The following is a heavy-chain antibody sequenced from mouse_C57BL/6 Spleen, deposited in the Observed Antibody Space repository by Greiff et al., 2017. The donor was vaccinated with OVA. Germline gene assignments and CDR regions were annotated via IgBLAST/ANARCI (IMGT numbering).Heavy chain of an antibody. D-gene: IGHD1-1*01. CDR1: GYSFTDYN. J-gene: IGHJ3*01. CDR3: ARGDYYGSSYWFAY. V-gene: IGHV1-39*01. Sequence: EVQLLQSGPELVKPGASVKISCKASGYSFTDYNMNWVQQSTGKSLEWIGAINPNYGTTSYNHKFKGKATFTVDQSSSTTYMQLNSLTSEDSAVYYCARGDYYGSSYWFAYWGQGTLVTVSA. CDR2: INPNYGTT.